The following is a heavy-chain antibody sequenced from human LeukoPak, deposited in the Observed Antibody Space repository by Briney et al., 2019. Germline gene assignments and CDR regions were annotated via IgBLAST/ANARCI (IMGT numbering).Heavy chain of an antibody. CDR1: GFTFSSYN. Sequence: GGSLRLSCAASGFTFSSYNMNWVRQAPGKGLEWVSSISSTSRSYIYYADSVKGRFTISRDNAKNSLYLQMNSLRAEDTAVYYCARGVAVAGRFDYWGQGTLVTVSS. V-gene: IGHV3-21*01. J-gene: IGHJ4*02. D-gene: IGHD6-19*01. CDR2: ISSTSRSYI. CDR3: ARGVAVAGRFDY.